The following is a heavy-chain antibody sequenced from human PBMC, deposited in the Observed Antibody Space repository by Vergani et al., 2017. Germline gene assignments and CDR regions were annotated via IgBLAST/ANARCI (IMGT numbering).Heavy chain of an antibody. D-gene: IGHD2-15*01. CDR1: GGTFSSYA. CDR2: IIPIFGTA. V-gene: IGHV1-69*01. Sequence: QVQLVQSGAEVKKPGSSVKVSCKASGGTFSSYAISWVRQAPGQGLEWMGGIIPIFGTANYALKFQGRVTITADESTSAAYMELSSLRSEDTAVYYCARERYCSGGSCYWWDDYWGQGTLVTVSS. CDR3: ARERYCSGGSCYWWDDY. J-gene: IGHJ4*02.